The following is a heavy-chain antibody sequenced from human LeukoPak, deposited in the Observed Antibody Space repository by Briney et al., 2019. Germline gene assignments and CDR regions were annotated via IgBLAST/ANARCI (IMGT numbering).Heavy chain of an antibody. CDR2: ISGSGGST. CDR1: GFTFSSYA. Sequence: PGGSLRLSCAASGFTFSSYAMSWVRQAPGKGLEWVSAISGSGGSTYYADSVKGRFTISRDNSKNTLYLQMNSLRAEDTAVYYCAKDRAVAGRPYNWFNPWGQGTLVTVSS. D-gene: IGHD6-19*01. J-gene: IGHJ5*02. CDR3: AKDRAVAGRPYNWFNP. V-gene: IGHV3-23*01.